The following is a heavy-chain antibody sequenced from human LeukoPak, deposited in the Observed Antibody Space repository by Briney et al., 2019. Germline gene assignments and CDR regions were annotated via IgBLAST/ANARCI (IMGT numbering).Heavy chain of an antibody. CDR2: MKHDGSEK. Sequence: GGSLRLSCAASGFTFSAYWMSWVRQAAGKGLEWVASMKHDGSEKYHVDSVKGRFTIYRDNAKNSLYLQLNSLRAEETAVYYCASRAIYFDYWGQGTLVTVSS. CDR1: GFTFSAYW. J-gene: IGHJ4*02. V-gene: IGHV3-7*01. CDR3: ASRAIYFDY. D-gene: IGHD3-3*01.